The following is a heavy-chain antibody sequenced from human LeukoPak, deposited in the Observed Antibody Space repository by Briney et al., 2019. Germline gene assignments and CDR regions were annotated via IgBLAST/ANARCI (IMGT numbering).Heavy chain of an antibody. CDR1: GGSISSYY. CDR2: IYYSGST. Sequence: PSETLSLTCTVSGGSISSYYWSWIRQPPGKGLEWIGYIYYSGSTNYNPSLKSRVTISVDTSKNQFSLKLSSVTAADTAVYYCARGENYYDSSGLDYWGQGTLVTVSS. J-gene: IGHJ4*02. D-gene: IGHD3-22*01. CDR3: ARGENYYDSSGLDY. V-gene: IGHV4-59*01.